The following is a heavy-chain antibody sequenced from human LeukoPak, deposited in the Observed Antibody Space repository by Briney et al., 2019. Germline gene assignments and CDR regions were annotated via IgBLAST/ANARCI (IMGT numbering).Heavy chain of an antibody. V-gene: IGHV3-64*01. Sequence: GGSLRLFCIVSGFTFNNLAMHWLRQATGEGLEYVSAISSNGGSTYYANSVKGRFTISRDNSKNTLYLLMGILRVEDMAVYYCARASSGWYGYWGQGTLVTVSS. D-gene: IGHD6-19*01. J-gene: IGHJ4*02. CDR3: ARASSGWYGY. CDR2: ISSNGGST. CDR1: GFTFNNLA.